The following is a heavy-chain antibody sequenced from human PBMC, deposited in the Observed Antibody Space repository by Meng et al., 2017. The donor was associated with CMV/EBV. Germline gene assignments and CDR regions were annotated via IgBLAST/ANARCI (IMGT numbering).Heavy chain of an antibody. CDR2: ISSSGSTI. CDR3: ARGSHSSSWLN. V-gene: IGHV3-11*01. D-gene: IGHD6-13*01. Sequence: GESLKISCAASGFTFSDYYMSWIRQAPGKGLEWVSYISSSGSTIYYADSVKGRFTISRDNAKNSLYPQMNSLRAEDTAVYYCARGSHSSSWLNWGQGTLVTVSS. CDR1: GFTFSDYY. J-gene: IGHJ4*02.